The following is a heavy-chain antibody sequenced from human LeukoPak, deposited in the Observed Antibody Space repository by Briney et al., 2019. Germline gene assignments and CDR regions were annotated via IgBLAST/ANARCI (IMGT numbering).Heavy chain of an antibody. CDR2: IYYTGST. J-gene: IGHJ4*02. D-gene: IGHD1-26*01. CDR1: GGSISSYY. V-gene: IGHV4-59*08. Sequence: SETLSLTCTVSGGSISSYYWSWIRQPPGKGLEWIGYIYYTGSTNYNPSLKSRVTISVDASKNQFSLKLSSVTAADTAVYYCARRGSGSPFDYWGQGTLVTVSS. CDR3: ARRGSGSPFDY.